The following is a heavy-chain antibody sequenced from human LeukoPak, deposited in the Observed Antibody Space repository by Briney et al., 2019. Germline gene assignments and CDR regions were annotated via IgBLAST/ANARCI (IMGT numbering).Heavy chain of an antibody. D-gene: IGHD3-10*01. CDR3: ARGLWFGELLTPGWFDP. J-gene: IGHJ5*02. Sequence: SETLSLTCAVSGGSISSGGYSWSWIRQPPGKGLERIGYIYHSGSTYYNPSPKGRVTISVDRSKNQFSLKLSSVTAADTAVYYCARGLWFGELLTPGWFDPWGQGTLVTVSS. CDR1: GGSISSGGYS. CDR2: IYHSGST. V-gene: IGHV4-30-2*01.